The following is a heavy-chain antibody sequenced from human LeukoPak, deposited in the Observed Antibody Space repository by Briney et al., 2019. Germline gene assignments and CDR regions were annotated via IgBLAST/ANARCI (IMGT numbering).Heavy chain of an antibody. V-gene: IGHV1-2*02. Sequence: ASVKVSCKASGYTFIDYYMHWVRQAPGQGLEWMGWIDPKSGGTSYTQKFQDRVAMIRDTSISTAYMELTRLTSDDTAVYYCARAYSSGWYGSTDYWGQGPLVTVSS. D-gene: IGHD6-19*01. CDR3: ARAYSSGWYGSTDY. J-gene: IGHJ4*02. CDR2: IDPKSGGT. CDR1: GYTFIDYY.